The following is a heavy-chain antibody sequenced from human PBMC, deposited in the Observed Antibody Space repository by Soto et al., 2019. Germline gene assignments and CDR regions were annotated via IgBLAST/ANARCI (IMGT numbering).Heavy chain of an antibody. CDR1: GDSVSRNSAA. CDR2: TYYRSKWYN. J-gene: IGHJ6*02. Sequence: SQTLSLTCAVSGDSVSRNSAAWNWIRQSPSRGLEWLGRTYYRSKWYNDYAVYVKSRISINPDTSKNQFSLQLNSVTPEDTAVYYCAREVPYYDSSGYFSHFYGVDVWGQGTTVTVS. D-gene: IGHD3-22*01. V-gene: IGHV6-1*01. CDR3: AREVPYYDSSGYFSHFYGVDV.